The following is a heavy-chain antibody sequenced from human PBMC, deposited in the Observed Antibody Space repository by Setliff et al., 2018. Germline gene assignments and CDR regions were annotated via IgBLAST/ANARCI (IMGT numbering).Heavy chain of an antibody. CDR2: INHSGST. V-gene: IGHV4-34*01. CDR3: AMTGDRGYSGYES. Sequence: SDTQSLTCEVYGGSFSGYYRSWIRQPPGKVLEWSGEINHSGSTKYNPSLKSRVTIPVDTSKNQFSMKLSSVTAADTAVYYCAMTGDRGYSGYESWGERTLVTLSS. CDR1: GGSFSGYY. J-gene: IGHJ4*02. D-gene: IGHD5-12*01.